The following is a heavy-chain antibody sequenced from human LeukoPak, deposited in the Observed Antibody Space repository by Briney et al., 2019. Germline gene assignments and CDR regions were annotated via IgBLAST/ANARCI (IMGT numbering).Heavy chain of an antibody. CDR3: ARSLRPGYSGYESFDY. CDR1: GYTFTSYY. V-gene: IGHV1-46*01. CDR2: INPSGGST. J-gene: IGHJ4*02. D-gene: IGHD5-12*01. Sequence: ASVKVSCKASGYTFTSYYMHWVRQAPGQGLEWMGIINPSGGSTSYAQKFQGRVTMTRDTSTSTVYMELSSLRSEDTAVYYCARSLRPGYSGYESFDYWGQGTLVTVSS.